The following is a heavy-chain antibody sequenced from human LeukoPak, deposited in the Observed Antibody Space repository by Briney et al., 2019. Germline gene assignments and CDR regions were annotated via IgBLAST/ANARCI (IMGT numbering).Heavy chain of an antibody. CDR1: GGSISSYY. CDR3: ARGKTTVVTSYYYYGMDV. Sequence: SETLSLTCTVSGGSISSYYWSWIRQPPGKGLEWIGDIYYSGSTNYNPSLKSRVTISVDTSKNQFSLKLSSVTAADTAVYYCARGKTTVVTSYYYYGMDVWGQGTTVTVSS. CDR2: IYYSGST. J-gene: IGHJ6*02. V-gene: IGHV4-59*01. D-gene: IGHD4-23*01.